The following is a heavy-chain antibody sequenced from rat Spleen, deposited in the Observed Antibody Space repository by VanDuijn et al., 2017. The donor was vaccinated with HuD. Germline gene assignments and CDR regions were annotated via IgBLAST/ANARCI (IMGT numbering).Heavy chain of an antibody. V-gene: IGHV5S13*01. J-gene: IGHJ3*01. CDR1: GFTFSNYG. CDR3: TSPYNSGQKFPFAY. D-gene: IGHD4-3*01. Sequence: EVQLVESDGGLVQPGRSLKLSCAASGFTFSNYGMHWIRQVPTQGLEWVASITNAAGKVHYPDSVKGRFTISRDTAQNTLYLQMNSPTSEDTATYYCTSPYNSGQKFPFAYWGQGTLVTVSS. CDR2: ITNAAGKV.